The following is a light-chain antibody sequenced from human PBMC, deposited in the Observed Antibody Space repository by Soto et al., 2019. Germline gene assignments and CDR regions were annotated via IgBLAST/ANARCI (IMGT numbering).Light chain of an antibody. J-gene: IGLJ2*01. CDR3: QSYDSSSPVV. Sequence: NFMLTQPHSLSESPGKTVTISCTRSSGSIASSSVQWYQQRPGSAPTTVIYEDNQRPSGVPDRFSGSIDTSSNSASLTISGLKTEDEADYYCQSYDSSSPVVFGGGTKLTVL. CDR1: SGSIASSS. CDR2: EDN. V-gene: IGLV6-57*04.